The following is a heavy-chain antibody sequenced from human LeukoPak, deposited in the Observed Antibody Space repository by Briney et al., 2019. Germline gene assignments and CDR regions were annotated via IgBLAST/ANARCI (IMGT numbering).Heavy chain of an antibody. CDR1: GGSISSYY. CDR3: ARGYFNILTGYYIDY. J-gene: IGHJ4*02. Sequence: SETLSLTCTVSGGSISSYYWNWIRQPAGEGLEWVGRIYSSGSTNYNPSLKSRVTMSGDTSKNQFSLKLSSVTAADTAVYYCARGYFNILTGYYIDYWGQGTLVTVSS. CDR2: IYSSGST. V-gene: IGHV4-4*07. D-gene: IGHD3-9*01.